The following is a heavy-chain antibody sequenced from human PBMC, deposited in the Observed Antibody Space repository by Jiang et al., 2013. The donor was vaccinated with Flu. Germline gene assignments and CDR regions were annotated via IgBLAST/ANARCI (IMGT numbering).Heavy chain of an antibody. CDR2: ISYSGST. Sequence: GLVKPSETLSLTCTVSGASISSYHWSWIRQPPGKGLEWLGYISYSGSTNYNPSLKSRVTISVDTSKNQFSLKLSSVTAADTAVYYCTRGHLRLDVWGQGTTVTVSS. J-gene: IGHJ6*02. CDR1: GASISSYH. CDR3: TRGHLRLDV. V-gene: IGHV4-59*01.